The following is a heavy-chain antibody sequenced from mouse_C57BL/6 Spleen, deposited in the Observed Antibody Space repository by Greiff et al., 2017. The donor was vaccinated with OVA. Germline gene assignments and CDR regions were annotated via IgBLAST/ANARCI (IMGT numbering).Heavy chain of an antibody. J-gene: IGHJ2*01. CDR1: GYTFTSYW. Sequence: VQLQQPGAELVRPGTSVKLSCKASGYTFTSYWMHWVKQRPGQGLEWIGVIDPSDSYTNYNQKFKGKATLTVDTSSSTAYMQLSSLTSEDSAVYYCARPYYGSSYEGNYFDYWGQGTTRTVSS. CDR2: IDPSDSYT. CDR3: ARPYYGSSYEGNYFDY. V-gene: IGHV1-59*01. D-gene: IGHD1-1*01.